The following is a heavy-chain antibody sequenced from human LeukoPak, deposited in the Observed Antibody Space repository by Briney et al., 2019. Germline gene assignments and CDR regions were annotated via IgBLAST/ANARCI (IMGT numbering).Heavy chain of an antibody. CDR2: MNPNSGNT. J-gene: IGHJ6*03. CDR1: GYTFISYD. CDR3: ARRQASGYDLWSGLSYYMDV. D-gene: IGHD3-3*01. Sequence: ASVKVSCKASGYTFISYDINWVRQATGQGLEWMGWMNPNSGNTGYAQKFQGRVTITRNTSISTAYMELSSLRSEDTGVYYCARRQASGYDLWSGLSYYMDVWGKGTTVTVSS. V-gene: IGHV1-8*03.